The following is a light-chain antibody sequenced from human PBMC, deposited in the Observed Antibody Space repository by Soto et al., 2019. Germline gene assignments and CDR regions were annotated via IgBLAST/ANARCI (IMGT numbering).Light chain of an antibody. V-gene: IGKV3-20*01. CDR2: GAS. Sequence: EIVLTQYPGTLSLSPGDRATLSCRASQSVSSSYLAWYQHKPGQVPRLFIYGASRRATGIPDRFSGSGSGTDFTLTISRREPEDFAVDYCHQYGSSLWTFGQGTKVEIK. J-gene: IGKJ1*01. CDR3: HQYGSSLWT. CDR1: QSVSSSY.